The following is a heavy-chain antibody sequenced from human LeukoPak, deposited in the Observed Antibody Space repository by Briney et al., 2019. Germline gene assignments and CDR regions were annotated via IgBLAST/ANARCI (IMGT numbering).Heavy chain of an antibody. CDR3: ARDHRDYGGPFGY. CDR1: GFTFSSYW. D-gene: IGHD4-23*01. V-gene: IGHV3-74*01. J-gene: IGHJ4*02. CDR2: INNDGSST. Sequence: GGSLRLSCAASGFTFSSYWIHWVRQAPGKGLVWVSYINNDGSSTVYADSVKGRFTTSRDNAKNTLYLQMNSLRVEDTAVYYCARDHRDYGGPFGYWGQGTLVTVSS.